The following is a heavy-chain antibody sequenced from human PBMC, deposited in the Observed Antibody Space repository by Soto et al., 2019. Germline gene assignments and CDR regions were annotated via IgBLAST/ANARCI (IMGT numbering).Heavy chain of an antibody. CDR1: GFIYTNAW. CDR3: TTDMAGTSRAVDY. Sequence: EVQLVESGGGLVKPGESLRLSCAASGFIYTNAWMNWVRQAPGKGLEWVGRIKSKTDGGTTDYAAPVKGRFTVSRDDSKDTLYLQMNSLKTEDTAVYYCTTDMAGTSRAVDYWGQGTLVTVSS. D-gene: IGHD6-19*01. V-gene: IGHV3-15*07. J-gene: IGHJ4*02. CDR2: IKSKTDGGTT.